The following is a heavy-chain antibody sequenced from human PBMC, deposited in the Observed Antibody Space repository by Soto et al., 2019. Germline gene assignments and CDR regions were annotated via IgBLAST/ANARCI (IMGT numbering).Heavy chain of an antibody. D-gene: IGHD3-10*01. V-gene: IGHV3-15*01. CDR2: IKSKSDCGTT. Sequence: GSLVVSCAVAGCSLNNVWMSWVRQAPGKGMEWVGRIKSKSDCGTTGYSAPVKGRFTISRDDSKNTLDLQMNSLKSEDTAVYYCATQQPHFEVYYNSYFFDNWGQGTQVTVSS. J-gene: IGHJ4*02. CDR3: ATQQPHFEVYYNSYFFDN. CDR1: GCSLNNVW.